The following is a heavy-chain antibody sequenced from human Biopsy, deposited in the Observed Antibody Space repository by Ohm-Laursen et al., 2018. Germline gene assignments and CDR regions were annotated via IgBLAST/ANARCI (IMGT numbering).Heavy chain of an antibody. CDR1: EFTFTSYG. CDR2: ITAYNGDA. CDR3: ARDRFPHVTIFGLVTLEY. J-gene: IGHJ4*02. D-gene: IGHD3-3*01. V-gene: IGHV1-18*01. Sequence: GASVKVSCKGSEFTFTSYGMTWVRQAPGRGLEWMGWITAYNGDANYAQNLQGRVTMTTDTSTSTAYMELRSLRSDDTAVYYCARDRFPHVTIFGLVTLEYWGQGTLVTVSS.